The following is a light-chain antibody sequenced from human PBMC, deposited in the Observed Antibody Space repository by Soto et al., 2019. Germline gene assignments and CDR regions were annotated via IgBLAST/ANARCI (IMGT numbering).Light chain of an antibody. V-gene: IGKV3-15*01. CDR1: QSVSSN. Sequence: EIVMTQSPATLSVSPGERATLSCRASQSVSSNLAWYQRKPGQAPRLLIYGASTRATGIPARFSGSGSGTEFTLTISSLQSEDFEVYYCQQYNNWPRTFGQGTKVDIX. CDR2: GAS. CDR3: QQYNNWPRT. J-gene: IGKJ1*01.